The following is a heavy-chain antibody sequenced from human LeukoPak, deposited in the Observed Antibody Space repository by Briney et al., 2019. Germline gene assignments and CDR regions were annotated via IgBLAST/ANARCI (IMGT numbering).Heavy chain of an antibody. CDR2: ISAYNGNT. CDR3: ARDPVQYSYGLYYFDY. CDR1: GYTFTSYG. V-gene: IGHV1-18*04. D-gene: IGHD5-18*01. Sequence: GASVKVSCKASGYTFTSYGISRVRQAPGEGLEWMGWISAYNGNTNYAQKLQGRVTMTTDTSTSTAYMELRSLRSDDTAVYYCARDPVQYSYGLYYFDYWGQGTLVTVSS. J-gene: IGHJ4*02.